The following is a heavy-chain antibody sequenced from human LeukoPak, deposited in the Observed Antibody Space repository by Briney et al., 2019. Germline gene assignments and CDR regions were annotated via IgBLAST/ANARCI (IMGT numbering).Heavy chain of an antibody. Sequence: GESLKISCKGSGYSFTNYCIAWVRQMPGKGLEWMGIISPGDSDTRYSPSFQGQVSMSADKSISTAYLQWSSLRASDTAMYYCARHRVVSSSEYFDLWGRGTLVTVSS. CDR2: ISPGDSDT. V-gene: IGHV5-51*01. D-gene: IGHD6-13*01. CDR3: ARHRVVSSSEYFDL. J-gene: IGHJ2*01. CDR1: GYSFTNYC.